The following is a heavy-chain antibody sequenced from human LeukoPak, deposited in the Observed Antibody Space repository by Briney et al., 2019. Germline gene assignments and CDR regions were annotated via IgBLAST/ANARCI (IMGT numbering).Heavy chain of an antibody. V-gene: IGHV3-15*07. CDR2: IKSKTDGGTT. D-gene: IGHD6-19*01. J-gene: IGHJ4*02. Sequence: NTGGSLRLSCAASGFTFSNAWMNWVRQAPGKGLEWVGRIKSKTDGGTTDYAAPVKGRFTISRDDSQNTLYLQMNSLKTEDTAVHYCTTESENSSGWYPYYFDYWGQGTLVTVSS. CDR3: TTESENSSGWYPYYFDY. CDR1: GFTFSNAW.